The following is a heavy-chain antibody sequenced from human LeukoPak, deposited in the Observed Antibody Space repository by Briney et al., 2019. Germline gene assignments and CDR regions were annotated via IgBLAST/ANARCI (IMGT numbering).Heavy chain of an antibody. CDR1: GYSFTSYW. CDR2: IYPGDSDT. D-gene: IGHD1-7*01. Sequence: HGESLKISCKGSGYSFTSYWIGWVRQLPGKGLEWMGIIYPGDSDTRYSPSFQGQVTISADKSISTAYLQWSSLKASDTAMYYCARLDGPYNWNYCWAYWGQGTLVTVSS. CDR3: ARLDGPYNWNYCWAY. J-gene: IGHJ4*02. V-gene: IGHV5-51*01.